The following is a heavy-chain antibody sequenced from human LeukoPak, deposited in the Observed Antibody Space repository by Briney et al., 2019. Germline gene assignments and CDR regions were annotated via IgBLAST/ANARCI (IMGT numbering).Heavy chain of an antibody. Sequence: GGSLRLSCAGSGFTFSTYSMNWVRQAPGKGLEWVSSISSGGSYIYYADSVKGRFTISRDNAKNSLYLQMNSLRAEDTAVYYCARDLDDYVWGSYRGPDAFGIWGQGTMVTVSS. CDR2: ISSGGSYI. CDR3: ARDLDDYVWGSYRGPDAFGI. V-gene: IGHV3-21*01. D-gene: IGHD3-16*02. J-gene: IGHJ3*02. CDR1: GFTFSTYS.